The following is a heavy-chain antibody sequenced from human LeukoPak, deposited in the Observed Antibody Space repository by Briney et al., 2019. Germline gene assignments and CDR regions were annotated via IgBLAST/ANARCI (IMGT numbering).Heavy chain of an antibody. CDR3: AKRRAAAGTFGAFDI. Sequence: PGGSLRLSCVASGFTFSSYTMHWVRQAPGKGLEWVSGISGSGDSTYYADSVKGRFTISRDNSKNTLYLQMNSLRGEDTAVYYCAKRRAAAGTFGAFDIWGQGTMVTVSS. CDR1: GFTFSSYT. J-gene: IGHJ3*02. CDR2: ISGSGDST. V-gene: IGHV3-23*01. D-gene: IGHD6-13*01.